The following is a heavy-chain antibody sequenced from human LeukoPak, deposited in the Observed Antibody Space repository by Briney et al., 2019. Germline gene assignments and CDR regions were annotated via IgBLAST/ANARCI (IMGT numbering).Heavy chain of an antibody. D-gene: IGHD5-12*01. V-gene: IGHV1-18*01. CDR2: ISAYNGNT. CDR1: GYTLTSYA. Sequence: ASVKVSCKASGYTLTSYAMHWVRQAPGQGLEWMGWISAYNGNTNYAQKLQGRVTMTTDTSTSTAYMELRSLRSDDTAVYYCARDRAVATITDFDYWGQGTLVTVSS. CDR3: ARDRAVATITDFDY. J-gene: IGHJ4*02.